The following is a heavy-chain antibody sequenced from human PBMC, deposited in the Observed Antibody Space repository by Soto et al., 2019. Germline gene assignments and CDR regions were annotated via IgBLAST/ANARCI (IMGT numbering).Heavy chain of an antibody. Sequence: SQTVSLTCTVSNGSLSGSYWSWVRQPAGKRLEWIGRIHSSGTFNYNPSLKSRVTVSVDTSKNQVSLKLSSVTAADTPVYFCARDNKVSKGYGTDVWGQGTTVTVSS. CDR1: NGSLSGSY. V-gene: IGHV4-4*07. CDR3: ARDNKVSKGYGTDV. CDR2: IHSSGTF. J-gene: IGHJ6*02.